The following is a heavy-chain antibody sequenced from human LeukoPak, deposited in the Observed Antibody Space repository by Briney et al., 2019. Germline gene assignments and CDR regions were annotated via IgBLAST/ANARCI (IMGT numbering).Heavy chain of an antibody. Sequence: PSETLSLTCTVSGGSISSSSYYWGWIRQPPGKGLEWIGTMYNSWRDYYNPSLKSRVTISGDTSQNQFSLKLRSVTAADTAVYYCARFSGYIYGYDYRGQGTLVTVSS. V-gene: IGHV4-39*01. D-gene: IGHD5-18*01. J-gene: IGHJ4*02. CDR3: ARFSGYIYGYDY. CDR1: GGSISSSSYY. CDR2: MYNSWRD.